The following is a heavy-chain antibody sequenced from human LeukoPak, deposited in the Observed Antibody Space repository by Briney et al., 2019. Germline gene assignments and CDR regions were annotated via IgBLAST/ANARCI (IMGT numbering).Heavy chain of an antibody. D-gene: IGHD3-22*01. CDR1: GGSISSYY. CDR2: IYYSGST. Sequence: KPSETLSLTCTVSGGSISSYYWSWIRQPPGKGLEWIGYIYYSGSTNYNPSLKSRVTISVDTSKNQFSLKLSSVTAADTAVYYCATSGRLYYYDSSGYNVFDYWGQGTLVTVSS. V-gene: IGHV4-59*08. CDR3: ATSGRLYYYDSSGYNVFDY. J-gene: IGHJ4*02.